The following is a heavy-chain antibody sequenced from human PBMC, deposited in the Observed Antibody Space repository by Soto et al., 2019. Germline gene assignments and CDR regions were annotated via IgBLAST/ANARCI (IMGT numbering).Heavy chain of an antibody. CDR2: ISYDGSNK. D-gene: IGHD6-6*01. CDR1: GFTFSNFG. V-gene: IGHV3-30*18. J-gene: IGHJ6*02. CDR3: EKMHSIASRQSYYYYALDV. Sequence: GSLLLACAASGFTFSNFGMHWVRQAPGKGLEWVAVISYDGSNKYYADSVKGRFTVSRDNSKNTLYMQMNSLRTEDTAVYYCEKMHSIASRQSYYYYALDVWGQGTKVTVSS.